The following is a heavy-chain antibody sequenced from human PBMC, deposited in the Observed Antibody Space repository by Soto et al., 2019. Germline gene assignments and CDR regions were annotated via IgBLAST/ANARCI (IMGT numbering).Heavy chain of an antibody. J-gene: IGHJ3*02. Sequence: GGSLRLSCAASGFTFSSYGMHWVRQAPGKGLEWVAVISYDGSNKYYADSVKGRFTISRDNSKNTLYLQMNSLRAEDTAVYYCAKPRIAVGRGAFDIWGQGTMVTVSS. CDR1: GFTFSSYG. V-gene: IGHV3-30*18. CDR3: AKPRIAVGRGAFDI. CDR2: ISYDGSNK. D-gene: IGHD6-19*01.